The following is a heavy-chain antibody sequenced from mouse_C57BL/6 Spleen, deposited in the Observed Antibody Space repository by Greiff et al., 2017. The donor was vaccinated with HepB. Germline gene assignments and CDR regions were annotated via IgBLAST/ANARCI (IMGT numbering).Heavy chain of an antibody. CDR3: ARSEGLRRDFDY. CDR2: IYPGDGDT. Sequence: QVQLQQSGAELVKPGASVKISCKASGYAFSSYWMNWVKQRPGKGLEWIGQIYPGDGDTNYNGKFKGKATLTADKSSSTAYMQLSSLTSEDSAVYFCARSEGLRRDFDYWGQGTTLTVSS. J-gene: IGHJ2*01. D-gene: IGHD2-4*01. CDR1: GYAFSSYW. V-gene: IGHV1-80*01.